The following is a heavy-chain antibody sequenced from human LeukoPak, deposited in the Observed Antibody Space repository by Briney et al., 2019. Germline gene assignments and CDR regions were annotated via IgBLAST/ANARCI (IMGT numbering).Heavy chain of an antibody. CDR2: IYYSGST. D-gene: IGHD5-24*01. CDR1: GGSISSSSYY. CDR3: ARASYVEGNWFDP. Sequence: PSETLSLTCTVSGGSISSSSYYWGWIRQPPGKGLEWIGSIYYSGSTYYNPSLQSRVTISVDRSKNQFSLKLSSVTAADTAVYYCARASYVEGNWFDPWGQGTLVTVSS. J-gene: IGHJ5*02. V-gene: IGHV4-39*07.